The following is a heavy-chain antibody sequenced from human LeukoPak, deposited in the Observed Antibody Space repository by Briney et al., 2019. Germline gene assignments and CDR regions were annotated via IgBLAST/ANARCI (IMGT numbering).Heavy chain of an antibody. J-gene: IGHJ6*03. Sequence: GGSLRLSCAASEFTFSNAWMSWVCQAPGKGLEWVGRIKSKTDGGTTDYAAPVKGRFTISRDDSKNTLYLQMNSLKTEDTAVYYCTTPMGANYYYYYMDVWGKGTTVTVSS. V-gene: IGHV3-15*01. CDR1: EFTFSNAW. CDR3: TTPMGANYYYYYMDV. D-gene: IGHD1-26*01. CDR2: IKSKTDGGTT.